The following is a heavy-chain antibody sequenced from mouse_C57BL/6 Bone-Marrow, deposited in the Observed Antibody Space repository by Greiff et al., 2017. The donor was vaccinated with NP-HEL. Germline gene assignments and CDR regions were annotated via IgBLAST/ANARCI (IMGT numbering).Heavy chain of an antibody. J-gene: IGHJ4*01. CDR2: SRNKANDYTT. D-gene: IGHD2-5*01. CDR3: ARDADSNYEDYAMDY. V-gene: IGHV7-1*01. CDR1: GFTFSDFY. Sequence: EVKLVESGGGLVQSGRSLRLSCATSGFTFSDFYMEWVRQAPGKGLEWIAASRNKANDYTTEYSASVKGRFIVSRDTSQSILYLQMNALRAEDTAIYYCARDADSNYEDYAMDYWGQGTSVTVSS.